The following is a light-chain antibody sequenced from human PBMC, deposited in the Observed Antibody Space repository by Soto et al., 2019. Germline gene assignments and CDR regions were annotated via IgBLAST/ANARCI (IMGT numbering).Light chain of an antibody. V-gene: IGLV1-44*01. CDR1: RSNIGGHA. CDR3: AAWDDSLNAVV. J-gene: IGLJ2*01. CDR2: SSD. Sequence: QSVLTQPPSAPGTPGQTVSISCSGTRSNIGGHAVNWYQQLPGTAPKRLIFSSDQRPSGVPDRFSGSKSGTSASLAISGLQSEDEADYSCAAWDDSLNAVVFGGGTQLTVL.